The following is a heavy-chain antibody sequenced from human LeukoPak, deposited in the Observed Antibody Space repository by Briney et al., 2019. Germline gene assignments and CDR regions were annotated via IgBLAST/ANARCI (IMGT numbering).Heavy chain of an antibody. J-gene: IGHJ4*02. Sequence: GRSLRLSWAASGFTFSRSAVHWVRQAPGKGLGWVAAISHDGSNTDYTDSVKGRFTISRDNSKNTLYLQMNSLRAEDTAVYYCAKEMKPWMHFDYWGQGTLVTVSS. CDR3: AKEMKPWMHFDY. CDR1: GFTFSRSA. D-gene: IGHD5-12*01. CDR2: ISHDGSNT. V-gene: IGHV3-30*18.